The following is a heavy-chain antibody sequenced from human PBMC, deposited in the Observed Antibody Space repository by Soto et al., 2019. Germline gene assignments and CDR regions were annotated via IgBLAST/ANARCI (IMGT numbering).Heavy chain of an antibody. CDR3: ARRLVNRPVDP. CDR2: IKHSGGT. V-gene: IGHV4-34*01. Sequence: PSETLSLTCAVYGGSFSGYYWNWIRQPPGKGLEWIGDIKHSGGTNYNPSLKSRVTISLDTSKNQFSLSLSSVTAADTAVYYCARRLVNRPVDPWGQGTLVTVSS. J-gene: IGHJ5*02. D-gene: IGHD2-15*01. CDR1: GGSFSGYY.